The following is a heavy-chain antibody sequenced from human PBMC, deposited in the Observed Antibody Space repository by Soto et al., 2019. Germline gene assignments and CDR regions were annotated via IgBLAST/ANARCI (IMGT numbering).Heavy chain of an antibody. CDR1: GYTFTSYG. J-gene: IGHJ2*01. CDR3: ARRTSAPGWYFDL. V-gene: IGHV1-18*01. CDR2: ISAYNGNT. Sequence: QVPLVQSGAEVKKPGASVKVSCKASGYTFTSYGISWVRQAPGQGLEWMGWISAYNGNTNYAQKLQGRVTMTTDKSTSTAYMEPRSLRSDDTAVYYCARRTSAPGWYFDLWGRGTLVTVSS.